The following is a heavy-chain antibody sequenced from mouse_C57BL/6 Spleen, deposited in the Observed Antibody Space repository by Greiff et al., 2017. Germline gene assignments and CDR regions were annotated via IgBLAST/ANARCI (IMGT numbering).Heavy chain of an antibody. Sequence: QVQLKQPGAELVKPGASVKLSCKASGYTFTSYWMHWVKQRPGRGLEWIGRIDPNSGGTKYNEKFKSKATLTVDKPSSTAYMQLSSLTSEDSAVYYCAKGGPYYGSSPYVWGTGTTVTVSS. V-gene: IGHV1-72*01. D-gene: IGHD1-1*01. J-gene: IGHJ1*03. CDR1: GYTFTSYW. CDR2: IDPNSGGT. CDR3: AKGGPYYGSSPYV.